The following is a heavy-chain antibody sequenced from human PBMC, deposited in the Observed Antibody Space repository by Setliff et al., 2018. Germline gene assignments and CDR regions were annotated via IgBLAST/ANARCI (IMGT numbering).Heavy chain of an antibody. J-gene: IGHJ4*02. CDR1: GGTFRTYE. D-gene: IGHD3-22*01. Sequence: VKVSCKASGGTFRTYEINWVRQTPGQGFAWMGRIIPVFRTAKYAQKFQGRVTMTADGSTRTAYMDLSSVSFEDTAEYYCARDTRDRYDTSGHYLSLDYWGQGTLVTVSS. CDR3: ARDTRDRYDTSGHYLSLDY. CDR2: IIPVFRTA. V-gene: IGHV1-69*15.